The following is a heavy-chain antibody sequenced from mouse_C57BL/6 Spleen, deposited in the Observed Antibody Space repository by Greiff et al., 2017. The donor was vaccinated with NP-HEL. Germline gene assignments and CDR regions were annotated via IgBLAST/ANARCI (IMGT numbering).Heavy chain of an antibody. CDR3: ARPDDGYYFDY. J-gene: IGHJ2*01. CDR2: IHPNSGST. D-gene: IGHD2-3*01. V-gene: IGHV1-64*01. CDR1: GYTFTSYW. Sequence: QVQLKQPGAELVKPGASVKLSCKASGYTFTSYWMHWVKQRPGQGLEWIGMIHPNSGSTNYNEKFKSKATLTVDKSSSTAYMQLSSLTSEDSAVYYCARPDDGYYFDYWGQGTTLTVSS.